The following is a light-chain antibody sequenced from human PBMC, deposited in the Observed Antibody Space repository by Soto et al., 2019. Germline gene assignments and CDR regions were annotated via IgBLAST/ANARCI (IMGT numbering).Light chain of an antibody. CDR1: HNIERW. V-gene: IGKV1-5*01. Sequence: IQMTQSPSTLSASVGDRVTITCRASHNIERWMAWYQQKPGKAPSLLIFDASTLHSGVPSRFSGSGSGTEFTLTIRSLQPDDFATYYCQQFANSWTFGQGTKVDIK. CDR3: QQFANSWT. CDR2: DAS. J-gene: IGKJ1*01.